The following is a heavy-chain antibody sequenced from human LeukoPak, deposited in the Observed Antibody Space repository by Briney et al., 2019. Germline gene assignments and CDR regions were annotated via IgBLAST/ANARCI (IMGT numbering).Heavy chain of an antibody. D-gene: IGHD2-15*01. J-gene: IGHJ4*02. CDR3: ARDRDSLYYFDY. CDR2: IPHSGGGT. CDR1: GLTFSSYA. Sequence: GGSLRLSCAASGLTFSSYAMSWVRQAPGKGLEWVSAIPHSGGGTYYADSVRGRFTISRDNSKNTLYLQMNSLRAEDTAVYYCARDRDSLYYFDYWGQGTLVTVSS. V-gene: IGHV3-23*01.